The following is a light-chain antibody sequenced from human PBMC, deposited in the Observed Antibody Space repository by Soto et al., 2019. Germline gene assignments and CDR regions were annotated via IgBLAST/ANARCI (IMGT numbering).Light chain of an antibody. CDR3: QQNYNTPIT. Sequence: DIQMTQSPSSLSASVGDRVTTTCWTSQTISTYLNWYQHKPGKAPEVLIYAASNLQSGVPSRFSGSGSGTDFTLTISSLQPADSATYYCQQNYNTPITFGQGTRLEIK. CDR2: AAS. V-gene: IGKV1-39*01. J-gene: IGKJ5*01. CDR1: QTISTY.